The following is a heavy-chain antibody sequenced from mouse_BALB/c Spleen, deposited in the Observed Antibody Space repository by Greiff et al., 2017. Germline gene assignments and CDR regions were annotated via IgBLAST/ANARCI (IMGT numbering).Heavy chain of an antibody. CDR3: ARDYYGSPSYWYFDV. CDR2: IRNKANGYTT. D-gene: IGHD1-1*01. Sequence: EVMLVESGGGLVQPGGSLRLSCATSGFTFTDYYMSWVRQPPGKALEWLGFIRNKANGYTTEYSASVKGRFTISRDNSQSILYLQMNTLRAADSATYYCARDYYGSPSYWYFDVWGAGTTVTVSS. J-gene: IGHJ1*01. V-gene: IGHV7-3*02. CDR1: GFTFTDYY.